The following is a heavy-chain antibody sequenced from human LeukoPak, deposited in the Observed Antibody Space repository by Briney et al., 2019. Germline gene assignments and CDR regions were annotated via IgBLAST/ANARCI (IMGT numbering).Heavy chain of an antibody. J-gene: IGHJ4*02. CDR3: AREAIVDGYFDY. V-gene: IGHV4-59*12. D-gene: IGHD2-15*01. CDR2: IYYSGST. Sequence: SETLSLTCTVSGGSISSYYWSWIRQPPGKGLEWIGYIYYSGSTNYNPSLKSRVTISVDTSKNQFSLKLSSVTAADTAVYYCAREAIVDGYFDYWGQGTLVTVSS. CDR1: GGSISSYY.